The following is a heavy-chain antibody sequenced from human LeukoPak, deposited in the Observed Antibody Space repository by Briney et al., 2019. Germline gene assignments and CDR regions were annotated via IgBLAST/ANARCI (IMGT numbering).Heavy chain of an antibody. CDR1: GFTFSTYA. D-gene: IGHD3-10*01. V-gene: IGHV3-23*01. CDR2: VSGGGATT. Sequence: PGGSLRLSCAASGFTFSTYAMNWVRQAPGKGLEWVSVVSGGGATTNYADSVKGRFTISRDNSKNTVYLQMNSLRAEDTAVYYCAKGVAMGYYGSGSPVDYWGQGTLVTVSS. CDR3: AKGVAMGYYGSGSPVDY. J-gene: IGHJ4*02.